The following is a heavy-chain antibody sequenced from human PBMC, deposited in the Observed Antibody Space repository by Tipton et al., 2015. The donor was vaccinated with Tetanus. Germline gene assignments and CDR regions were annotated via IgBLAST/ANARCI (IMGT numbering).Heavy chain of an antibody. J-gene: IGHJ6*02. V-gene: IGHV4-31*03. Sequence: LRLSCTVSGGSISSGGYFWNWIRQYPGKGLEWIGYIYYSGSTYYNPSLKSRVAISVDTSKNQFFLKLSSVTAADTAMYYCARHSVGSEIGYYDDLDVWGQGTTVTVSS. CDR2: IYYSGST. CDR3: ARHSVGSEIGYYDDLDV. D-gene: IGHD4-23*01. CDR1: GGSISSGGYF.